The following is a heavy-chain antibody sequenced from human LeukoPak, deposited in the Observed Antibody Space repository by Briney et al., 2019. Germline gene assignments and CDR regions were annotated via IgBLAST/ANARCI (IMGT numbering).Heavy chain of an antibody. CDR3: ARANYDFWSGLIDY. D-gene: IGHD3-3*01. V-gene: IGHV4-39*07. CDR2: VYYSGST. CDR1: GGSISISSYY. Sequence: SETLSLTCTVSGGSISISSYYWGWIRQPPGKGLEWIGSVYYSGSTYYNPSLKSRTTISVDTSKNQFFLKLNSVTAADTAVYYCARANYDFWSGLIDYWGQGTLVTVFS. J-gene: IGHJ4*02.